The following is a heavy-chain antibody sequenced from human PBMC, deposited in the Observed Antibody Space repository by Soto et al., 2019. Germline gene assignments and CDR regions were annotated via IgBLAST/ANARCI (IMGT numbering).Heavy chain of an antibody. CDR1: GYTFTSYG. D-gene: IGHD1-26*01. J-gene: IGHJ4*02. V-gene: IGHV1-18*01. Sequence: QVQLVQSGAEVKKPGASVKVSCKASGYTFTSYGISWVRQAPGQGLEWMGWISAYNGNTKYAQKLQGRVTMPTDTSTSTVDLELRSLRSDDTAGYYWARDVAVGLVDYWGEGTLVNVS. CDR3: ARDVAVGLVDY. CDR2: ISAYNGNT.